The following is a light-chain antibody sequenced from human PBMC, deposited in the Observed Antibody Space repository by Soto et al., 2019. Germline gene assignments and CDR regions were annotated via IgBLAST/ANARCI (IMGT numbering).Light chain of an antibody. CDR1: SSNIGSNT. V-gene: IGLV1-44*01. CDR2: SNN. CDR3: AAWDDSLNAYV. J-gene: IGLJ1*01. Sequence: QSVLTQPPSASGTPGQRVTISCSGSSSNIGSNTVNWYQHLPGTAPKLLIHSNNQRPSGVPDRFSGSKSGTSASLAISGLHSEDEADYNCAAWDDSLNAYVFGTGTKLTVL.